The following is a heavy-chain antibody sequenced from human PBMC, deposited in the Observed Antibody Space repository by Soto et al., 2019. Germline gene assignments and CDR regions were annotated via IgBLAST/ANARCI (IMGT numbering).Heavy chain of an antibody. CDR3: ARDGLWSIAFPGSFDD. J-gene: IGHJ4*02. Sequence: QVQLVESGGGVVQPGRSLRLSCAASGFTFSDYAMHWVRQPPGKGLEWVAVIWYDGSDKYFADSVKGRFTISRDNSKNTMYLQMNSLRVEDTAVYFCARDGLWSIAFPGSFDDWGQGTLVTVSS. D-gene: IGHD6-6*01. CDR2: IWYDGSDK. V-gene: IGHV3-33*01. CDR1: GFTFSDYA.